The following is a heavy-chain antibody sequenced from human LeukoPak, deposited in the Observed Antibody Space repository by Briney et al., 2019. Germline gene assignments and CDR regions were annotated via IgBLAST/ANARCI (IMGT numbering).Heavy chain of an antibody. Sequence: SETLSLTCTVSGGSISSSSYYWGWIRQPPGKGLKWIGSIYYSGSTYYNPSLTSRVTISVDTSKNQFSLKLSSVTAADTAVYYCARDVRLGVAITPFDYWGQGTLVTVSS. V-gene: IGHV4-39*07. CDR3: ARDVRLGVAITPFDY. D-gene: IGHD3-3*01. J-gene: IGHJ4*02. CDR2: IYYSGST. CDR1: GGSISSSSYY.